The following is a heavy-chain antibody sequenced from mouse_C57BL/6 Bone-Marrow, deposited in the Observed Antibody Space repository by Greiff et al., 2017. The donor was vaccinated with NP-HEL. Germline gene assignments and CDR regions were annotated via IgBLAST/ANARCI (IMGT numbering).Heavy chain of an antibody. J-gene: IGHJ1*03. CDR3: ARSLTV. CDR2: IYPGSGST. V-gene: IGHV1-55*01. CDR1: GYTFTSYG. Sequence: QVQLKESGAELARPGASVKLSCKASGYTFTSYGISWVKQRPGQGLEWIGDIYPGSGSTNYNEKFKSKATLTVDTSSSTAYMQLSSLTSEDSAVYYCARSLTVWGTGTTVTVSS.